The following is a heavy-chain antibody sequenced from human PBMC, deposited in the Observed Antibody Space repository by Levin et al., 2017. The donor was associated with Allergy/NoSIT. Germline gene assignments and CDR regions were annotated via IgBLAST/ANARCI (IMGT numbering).Heavy chain of an antibody. Sequence: GGSLRLSCAASGFTFSSYGMHWVRQAPGKGLEWVAVISYDGSNKYYADSVKGRFTISRDNSKNTLYLQMNSLRAEDTAVYYCAKGICGGDCYPFDAFDIWGQGTMVTVSS. J-gene: IGHJ3*02. CDR1: GFTFSSYG. D-gene: IGHD2-21*02. CDR3: AKGICGGDCYPFDAFDI. CDR2: ISYDGSNK. V-gene: IGHV3-30*18.